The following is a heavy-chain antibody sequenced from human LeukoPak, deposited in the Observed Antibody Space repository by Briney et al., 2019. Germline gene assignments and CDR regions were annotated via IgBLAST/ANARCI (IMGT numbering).Heavy chain of an antibody. CDR1: GFTFSSYE. CDR3: AKGQTAAAGTVDY. Sequence: GGSLRLSCAASGFTFSSYEMNWVRQAPGKGLEWVSYISSSGSTIYYADSVKGRFTISRDNAKNSLYLQMNSLRAEDTALYYCAKGQTAAAGTVDYWGQGTLVTVSS. V-gene: IGHV3-48*03. D-gene: IGHD6-13*01. CDR2: ISSSGSTI. J-gene: IGHJ4*02.